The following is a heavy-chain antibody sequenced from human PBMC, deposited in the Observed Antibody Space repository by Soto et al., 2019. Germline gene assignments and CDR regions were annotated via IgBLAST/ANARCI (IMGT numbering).Heavy chain of an antibody. J-gene: IGHJ4*02. Sequence: PGGSLRLSCAASGFTFSSYAMSWVRQSPGKGLEWVSAISGSGGSTYYADSVKGRFTISRDNSKNTLYLQMNSLRAEDTAVYYCAKDLYYYDSSGYEQHNDYWGQGTLVTVFS. CDR1: GFTFSSYA. V-gene: IGHV3-23*01. D-gene: IGHD3-22*01. CDR3: AKDLYYYDSSGYEQHNDY. CDR2: ISGSGGST.